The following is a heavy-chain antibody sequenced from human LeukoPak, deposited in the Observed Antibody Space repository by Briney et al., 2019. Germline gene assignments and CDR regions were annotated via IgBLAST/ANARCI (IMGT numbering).Heavy chain of an antibody. D-gene: IGHD3-3*01. J-gene: IGHJ4*02. CDR3: AKRYYDFPLDY. V-gene: IGHV3-23*01. CDR1: GFTFSIYA. CDR2: ISANGGET. Sequence: RGSLRLSCAASGFTFSIYAMNWVRQAPGKGLEWVSSISANGGETHYADSVKGRFTISRDNSKNTLYLQINNPRVEDTAVYYCAKRYYDFPLDYWGQGTLVTVSS.